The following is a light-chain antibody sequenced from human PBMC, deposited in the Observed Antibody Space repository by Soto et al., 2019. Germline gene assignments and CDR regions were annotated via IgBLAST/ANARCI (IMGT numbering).Light chain of an antibody. CDR2: AAS. CDR3: QQLRMYPST. Sequence: IQFTQSPSSLSASVGDRVTITGRASQDIAIYLAWYQQKPGEAPKLLIYAASTLYGGVPSRFSGSGSGTDFALTITSLQAEDFATYYCQQLRMYPSTFGGGTKVDIK. J-gene: IGKJ4*01. CDR1: QDIAIY. V-gene: IGKV1-9*01.